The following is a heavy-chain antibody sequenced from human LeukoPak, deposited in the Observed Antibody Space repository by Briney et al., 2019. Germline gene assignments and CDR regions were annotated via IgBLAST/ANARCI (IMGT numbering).Heavy chain of an antibody. CDR3: ARIRAPINPSSSWFHFDY. D-gene: IGHD6-13*01. V-gene: IGHV2-70*11. J-gene: IGHJ4*02. CDR1: GFSLSTSGMC. Sequence: SGPALVKPTQTLTLTCTFSGFSLSTSGMCVSWIRQPPGKALEWLARIDWDDDKYYSTSLKTRLTISKDTSKNQVVLTMTNMDPVDTATYYCARIRAPINPSSSWFHFDYWGQGTLVTVSS. CDR2: IDWDDDK.